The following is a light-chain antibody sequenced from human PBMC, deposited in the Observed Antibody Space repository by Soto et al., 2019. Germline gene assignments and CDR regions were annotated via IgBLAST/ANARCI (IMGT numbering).Light chain of an antibody. CDR3: NSYTSSNTLYV. V-gene: IGLV2-14*01. CDR2: EVS. CDR1: SSDVGDYNF. J-gene: IGLJ1*01. Sequence: QSVLTQPASVSGSPGQSITISCTGTSSDVGDYNFASWYQQHPGKAPKLMIYEVSHRPSGVSNRFSGSKSGNTASLTISGLQADDEADYYCNSYTSSNTLYVFGTGTKVTVL.